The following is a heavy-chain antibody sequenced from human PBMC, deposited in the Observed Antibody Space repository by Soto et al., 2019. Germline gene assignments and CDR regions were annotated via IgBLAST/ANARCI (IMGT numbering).Heavy chain of an antibody. V-gene: IGHV3-15*07. CDR3: FTEGY. CDR1: GFAFTNAW. CDR2: IKSKTDGGTT. J-gene: IGHJ4*02. Sequence: EVQLVESGGGLIKPGGSLRLSCAASGFAFTNAWMNWVRQAPGKGPEWVGGIKSKTDGGTTDYAASVKGRFSISRDDSHNTLFLQMNSLTTEDTAVYYCFTEGYWGQGTLVTVSS.